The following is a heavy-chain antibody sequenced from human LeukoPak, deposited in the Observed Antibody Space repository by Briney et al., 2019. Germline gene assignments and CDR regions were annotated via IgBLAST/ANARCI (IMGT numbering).Heavy chain of an antibody. Sequence: GGSLRLSCTTSGFTFGDYGMGWFRQAPGKGLGWVSSITRNSASIYYADSATGRFTISRENAGNSLYLQINSLRAEDTAVYYCARVFYGVPSISDSWGPGTLVTVSS. CDR1: GFTFGDYG. CDR2: ITRNSASI. V-gene: IGHV3-21*01. CDR3: ARVFYGVPSISDS. J-gene: IGHJ5*01. D-gene: IGHD3-3*02.